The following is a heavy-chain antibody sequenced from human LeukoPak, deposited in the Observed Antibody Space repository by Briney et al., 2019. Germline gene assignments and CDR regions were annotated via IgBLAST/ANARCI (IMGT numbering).Heavy chain of an antibody. V-gene: IGHV3-7*04. CDR1: GFTFSRFW. CDR2: IKQDGSEK. Sequence: TGGSLRLSCAASGFTFSRFWMSWVRQAPGKGLEWVANIKQDGSEKYCVDSVKGRFTISRDNAKNSLYLQMNSLRAEDTAVFYCARDGTYTDYDPDFDIWGQGTLVTVSS. CDR3: ARDGTYTDYDPDFDI. J-gene: IGHJ4*02. D-gene: IGHD5-12*01.